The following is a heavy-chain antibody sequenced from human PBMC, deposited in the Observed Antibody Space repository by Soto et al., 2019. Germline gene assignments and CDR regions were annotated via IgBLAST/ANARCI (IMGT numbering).Heavy chain of an antibody. J-gene: IGHJ3*02. CDR3: VREGQTWGRPYAFDI. D-gene: IGHD6-6*01. Sequence: PGGSLRLSCDASGFTFNDYEINWVRQAPGKGLEWVSYISKSGGSLQYADSVKGRFTISRDNAKNSVYLQMNSLRAEDTAIYYCVREGQTWGRPYAFDIWGQGTMVTVSS. CDR1: GFTFNDYE. CDR2: ISKSGGSL. V-gene: IGHV3-48*03.